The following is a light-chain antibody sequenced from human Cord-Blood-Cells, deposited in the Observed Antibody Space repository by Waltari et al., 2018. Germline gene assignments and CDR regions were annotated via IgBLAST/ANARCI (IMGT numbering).Light chain of an antibody. J-gene: IGLJ2*01. CDR2: DVS. CDR3: SSYTSSSTLV. Sequence: QSALTQPASVSGSPGQSIPIPCPGTSSDVGGYNYVSWHQQHPGKAPKSMIYDVSKRPSGVSNRFSGSKSGNTASLTISGLQAEDEADYYCSSYTSSSTLVFGGGTKLTVL. V-gene: IGLV2-14*01. CDR1: SSDVGGYNY.